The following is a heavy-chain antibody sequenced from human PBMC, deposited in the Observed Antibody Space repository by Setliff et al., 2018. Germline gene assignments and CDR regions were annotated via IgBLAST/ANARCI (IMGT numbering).Heavy chain of an antibody. CDR3: ATSDYGDYFIADV. V-gene: IGHV3-7*01. CDR2: IKQDGSEK. D-gene: IGHD4-17*01. Sequence: GGSLRLSCATSGFTFRDYSLTWVRQAPGTGLEWLANIKQDGSEKFYVDSVKGRFTISRDNAKNSLYLQMNSLRAEDTAVYYCATSDYGDYFIADVWGKGTTVTVS. J-gene: IGHJ6*03. CDR1: GFTFRDYS.